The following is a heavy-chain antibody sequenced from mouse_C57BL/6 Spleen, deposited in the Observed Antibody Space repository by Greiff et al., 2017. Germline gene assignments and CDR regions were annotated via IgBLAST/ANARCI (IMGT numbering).Heavy chain of an antibody. Sequence: VQLQQSGPGLVAPSQSLSITCTVSGFSLTSYGVHWVRQPPGTGLEWLVLIWCFGSTTYNSAPKSRLNIREDNSKSQDFLKINSHRTDDTAMYYCAGHGYCYGSSYKGNYAMDYWGQGTSVTVSS. V-gene: IGHV2-6-1*01. CDR2: IWCFGST. CDR3: AGHGYCYGSSYKGNYAMDY. CDR1: GFSLTSYG. J-gene: IGHJ4*01. D-gene: IGHD1-1*01.